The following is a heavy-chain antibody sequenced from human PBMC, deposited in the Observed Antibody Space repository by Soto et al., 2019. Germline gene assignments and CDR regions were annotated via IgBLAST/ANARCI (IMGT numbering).Heavy chain of an antibody. V-gene: IGHV1-58*01. CDR2: IVVGSGNT. CDR1: VLTFSDSV. D-gene: IGHD2-15*01. CDR3: AADVTRYCSGGSCWYFYYGMDV. J-gene: IGHJ6*02. Sequence: ASVKVSCKASVLTFSDSVVQWVRQARGQRPEWIGRIVVGSGNTNLTQKFQQRVTITRDMATSTAYMELSSLRSEDTAVYYCAADVTRYCSGGSCWYFYYGMDVWGQGTTVTVSS.